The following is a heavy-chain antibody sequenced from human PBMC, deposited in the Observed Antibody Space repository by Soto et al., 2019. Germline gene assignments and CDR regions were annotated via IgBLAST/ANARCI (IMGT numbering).Heavy chain of an antibody. CDR3: ARIYVDSYRSSWHDY. Sequence: QVQRVQSGAEVKKPGASVKVSCKASGYTFTSYGMSWVRQAPGQGLEWMGWISAYNGNTNYAQKPQGRVTMTTDTSTSTAYMELRSLRSDDTAGYYCARIYVDSYRSSWHDYWGQGTLVTVSS. V-gene: IGHV1-18*01. CDR2: ISAYNGNT. CDR1: GYTFTSYG. D-gene: IGHD6-13*01. J-gene: IGHJ4*02.